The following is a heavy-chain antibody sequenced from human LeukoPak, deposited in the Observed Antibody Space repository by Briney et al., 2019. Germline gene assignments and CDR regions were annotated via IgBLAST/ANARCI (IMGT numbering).Heavy chain of an antibody. J-gene: IGHJ4*02. CDR1: GGSLRNYY. CDR3: ARGAGWWDF. Sequence: SETLSLTCTVSGGSLRNYYWSWIRQPPGEGLEWIAYVYYIGKTNYNPSLKSRATITADTSKNQISLRVNSVTAADTAVYYCARGAGWWDFWGQGTLVTVSS. D-gene: IGHD6-19*01. V-gene: IGHV4-59*01. CDR2: VYYIGKT.